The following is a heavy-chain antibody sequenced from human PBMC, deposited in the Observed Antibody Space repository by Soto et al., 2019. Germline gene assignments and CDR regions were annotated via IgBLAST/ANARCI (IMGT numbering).Heavy chain of an antibody. CDR3: ARGRVGYCSSTSCYYYYYYGMDV. CDR1: GGSFSGYY. D-gene: IGHD2-2*01. CDR2: INHSGST. V-gene: IGHV4-34*01. Sequence: SETLSLTCAVYGGSFSGYYWSWIRQPPGKGLEWIGEINHSGSTNYNPSLKSRVTISVDTSKNQFSLTLSSVTAADTAVYYGARGRVGYCSSTSCYYYYYYGMDVWGQGTTVTVSS. J-gene: IGHJ6*02.